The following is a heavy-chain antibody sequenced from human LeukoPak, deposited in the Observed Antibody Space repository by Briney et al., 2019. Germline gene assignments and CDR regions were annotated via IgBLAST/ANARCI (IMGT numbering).Heavy chain of an antibody. V-gene: IGHV3-23*01. CDR1: GFTFSSYA. CDR2: ISGSGGST. CDR3: AREGIGAADAFDL. Sequence: GGSLRLSCAASGFTFSSYAMSWVRQAPGKGLEWVSAISGSGGSTYYADSVKGRFTVSRDNAEKSLYLQMSSLGAEDTAVYYCAREGIGAADAFDLWGQGTMVTVSS. J-gene: IGHJ3*01. D-gene: IGHD6-25*01.